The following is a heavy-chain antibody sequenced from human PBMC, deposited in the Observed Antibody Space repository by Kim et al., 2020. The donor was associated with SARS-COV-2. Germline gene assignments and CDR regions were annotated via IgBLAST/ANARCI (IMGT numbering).Heavy chain of an antibody. CDR3: ARQLAGYSSGWFDY. J-gene: IGHJ4*02. V-gene: IGHV4-39*01. Sequence: KPALTSRVTISVDTPKIQFSLKVSSVTAADTAVYYCARQLAGYSSGWFDYWGQGTLVTVSS. D-gene: IGHD6-19*01.